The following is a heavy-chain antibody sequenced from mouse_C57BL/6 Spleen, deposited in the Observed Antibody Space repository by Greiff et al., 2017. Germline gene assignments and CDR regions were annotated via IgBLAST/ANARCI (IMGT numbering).Heavy chain of an antibody. D-gene: IGHD1-1*01. CDR2: INPNNGGT. CDR3: ARSAYYYGSSYGAY. J-gene: IGHJ3*01. CDR1: GYTFTDYN. Sequence: EVHLVESGPELVKPGASVKMSCKASGYTFTDYNMHWVKQSHGKSLEWIGYINPNNGGTSYNQKFKGKATLTVNKSSSTAYMELRSLTSEDSAVYYCARSAYYYGSSYGAYWGQGTLVTVSA. V-gene: IGHV1-22*01.